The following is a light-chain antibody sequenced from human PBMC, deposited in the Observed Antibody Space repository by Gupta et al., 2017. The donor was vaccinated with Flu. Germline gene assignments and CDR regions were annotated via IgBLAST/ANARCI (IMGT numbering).Light chain of an antibody. CDR3: QQYTGLPVT. V-gene: IGKV3-20*01. CDR2: DAS. Sequence: GTLSLPPGERATLSCRASQSVSNFYLAWYQQKPGQAPRLLIFDASSRATGVPDRFSGSGSGTEFTLTISRLEPEDFAVYYCQQYTGLPVTFGPGTKVDLK. CDR1: QSVSNFY. J-gene: IGKJ3*01.